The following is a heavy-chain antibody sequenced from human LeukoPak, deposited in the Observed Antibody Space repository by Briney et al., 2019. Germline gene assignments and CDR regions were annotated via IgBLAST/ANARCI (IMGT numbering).Heavy chain of an antibody. J-gene: IGHJ4*02. V-gene: IGHV1-46*01. CDR3: ARSWGHDLDY. CDR1: GYTFTSYY. CDR2: INPSGGST. Sequence: ASVKVSCTASGYTFTSYYMHWVRQAPGQGLEWMGIINPSGGSTSYAQKFQGRVTMTRDTSTSTVYMELSSLGSEDTAVYYCARSWGHDLDYWGQGTLVTVSS. D-gene: IGHD3-16*01.